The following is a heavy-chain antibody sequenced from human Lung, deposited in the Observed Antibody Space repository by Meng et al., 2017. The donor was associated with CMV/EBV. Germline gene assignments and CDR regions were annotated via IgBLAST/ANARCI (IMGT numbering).Heavy chain of an antibody. CDR3: AASSSSWYQNWFDP. Sequence: PLVQCGDEVKMRVSSVYGSCKPSGTPFTRYGTSWVRRAPGQGLEWMGWISAYNGNTNYAQKLQGRVTMTTDTSTSTAYMELRSLRSDDTAVYYCAASSSSWYQNWFDPWGQGTLVTVSS. J-gene: IGHJ5*02. V-gene: IGHV1-18*01. D-gene: IGHD6-13*01. CDR1: GTPFTRYG. CDR2: ISAYNGNT.